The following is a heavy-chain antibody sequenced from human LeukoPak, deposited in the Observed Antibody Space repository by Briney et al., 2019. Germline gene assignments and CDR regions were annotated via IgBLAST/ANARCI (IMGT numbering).Heavy chain of an antibody. Sequence: GGSLRLSCAASGFTFDDYAMHWVRQAPGKGLEWVSLISCNGGSTYYADSVKGRFTISRDNSKNSLYLQMNSLRTEDTALYYCAKSGGYSYGYDFDYWGQGTLVTVSS. CDR1: GFTFDDYA. CDR3: AKSGGYSYGYDFDY. V-gene: IGHV3-43*02. D-gene: IGHD5-18*01. CDR2: ISCNGGST. J-gene: IGHJ4*02.